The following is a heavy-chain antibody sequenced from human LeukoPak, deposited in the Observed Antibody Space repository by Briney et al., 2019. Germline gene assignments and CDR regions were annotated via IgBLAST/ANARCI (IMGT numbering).Heavy chain of an antibody. CDR1: GGSISSSSYY. V-gene: IGHV4-61*05. CDR2: IYYSGST. D-gene: IGHD6-6*01. CDR3: ARHVLVEYSTLDWFDP. J-gene: IGHJ5*02. Sequence: SETLSLTCTVSGGSISSSSYYWSWIRQPPGKGLEWIGYIYYSGSTNYNPSLKSRVTISVDTSKNQFSLKLSSVTAADTAVYYCARHVLVEYSTLDWFDPWGQGTLVTVSS.